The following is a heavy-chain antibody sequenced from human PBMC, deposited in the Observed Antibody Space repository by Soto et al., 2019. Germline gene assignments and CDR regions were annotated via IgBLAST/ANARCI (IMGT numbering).Heavy chain of an antibody. CDR2: ISFDGSNK. J-gene: IGHJ4*02. Sequence: PGGSLRLSCAVSGFTFSSYAMHWVRQAPGKGLEWVAVISFDGSNKYYADSVKGRFTISRDNSKSTLYLQMNSLRAEDTAVYYCVRALMTYYHDYWGQGTLVTVSS. CDR1: GFTFSSYA. CDR3: VRALMTYYHDY. V-gene: IGHV3-30-3*01. D-gene: IGHD3-10*01.